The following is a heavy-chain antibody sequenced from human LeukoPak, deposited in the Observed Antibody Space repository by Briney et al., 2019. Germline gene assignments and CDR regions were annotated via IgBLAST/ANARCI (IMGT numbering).Heavy chain of an antibody. V-gene: IGHV4-34*09. CDR2: INHRGST. CDR3: ARIPSTTVTTRVVDY. CDR1: GGSFSDYY. Sequence: PSETLSLTCAVYGGSFSDYYWSWIRQSPGKGLEWIGEINHRGSTNYNPSLKSRVTISVDTSKNQFSLKLSSVTAADTAVYYCARIPSTTVTTRVVDYWGQGTLVTVSS. D-gene: IGHD4-17*01. J-gene: IGHJ4*02.